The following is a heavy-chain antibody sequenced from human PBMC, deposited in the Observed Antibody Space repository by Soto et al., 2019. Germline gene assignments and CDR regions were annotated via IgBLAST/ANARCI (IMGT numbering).Heavy chain of an antibody. D-gene: IGHD2-2*01. CDR3: ARGPPGVVPGAIGSGGMDV. V-gene: IGHV3-30*04. Sequence: QVQLVESGGGVVQPGRSLSLSCAASGFTLSSYAVHWVLQAPGKGLEWVAVMSFDGSKASHADSVKGRFTISRDNSKNTVYLRMNSLRVEDSAVYYCARGPPGVVPGAIGSGGMDVWGQGTTVTFSS. J-gene: IGHJ6*02. CDR1: GFTLSSYA. CDR2: MSFDGSKA.